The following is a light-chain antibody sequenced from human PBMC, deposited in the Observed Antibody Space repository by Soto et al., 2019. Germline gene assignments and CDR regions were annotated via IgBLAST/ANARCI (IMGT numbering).Light chain of an antibody. CDR3: QQYNNWPLT. J-gene: IGKJ2*01. CDR1: QSVSSN. CDR2: GAS. Sequence: EIVMTQSPATLSVSPGERATLSCRASQSVSSNLAWYQQKPGQAPRLLIYGASTRATGIPARFSGSGSGTEFTLSRSRLPSEGCAVYYCQQYNNWPLTFGQGTKLEIK. V-gene: IGKV3-15*01.